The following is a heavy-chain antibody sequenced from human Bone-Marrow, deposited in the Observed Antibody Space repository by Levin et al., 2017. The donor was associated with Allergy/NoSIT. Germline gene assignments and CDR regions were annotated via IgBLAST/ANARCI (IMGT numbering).Heavy chain of an antibody. CDR2: IYYSGST. CDR1: GGSISSSSYY. V-gene: IGHV4-39*07. J-gene: IGHJ4*02. D-gene: IGHD3-22*01. Sequence: SETLSLTCTVSGGSISSSSYYWGWIRQPPGKGLEWIGSIYYSGSTYYNPSLKSRVTISVDTSKNQFSLKLSSVTAADTAVYYCARGYYYDSSGYYYVRYFDYWGQGTLVTVSS. CDR3: ARGYYYDSSGYYYVRYFDY.